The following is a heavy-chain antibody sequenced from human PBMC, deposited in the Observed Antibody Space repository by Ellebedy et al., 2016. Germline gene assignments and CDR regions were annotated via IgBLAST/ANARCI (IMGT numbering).Heavy chain of an antibody. Sequence: ASVKVSCKASGYTFTSYAMHWVRQAPGQSGAPGQRLAWLGWINAGNGNTKYSQNFQGRVTITRDTSASTAFMERSSLRSEDTAVYYWARGMGLYGGHTWYDYWGQGTLVTVSS. CDR2: INAGNGNT. J-gene: IGHJ4*02. D-gene: IGHD4/OR15-4a*01. CDR3: ARGMGLYGGHTWYDY. CDR1: GYTFTSYA. V-gene: IGHV1-3*01.